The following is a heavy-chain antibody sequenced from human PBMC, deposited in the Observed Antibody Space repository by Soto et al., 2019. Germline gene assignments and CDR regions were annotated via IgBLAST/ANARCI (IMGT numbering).Heavy chain of an antibody. CDR3: ARVVGGWYGYYYFDY. J-gene: IGHJ4*02. D-gene: IGHD6-19*01. Sequence: EVQLVESGGGLVQPGGSLRLSCAASGFTFSSYWMSWVRQAPGKGLEWVANIKQDGSEKYYVDSVKGRFTISRDNAKNSLYMQMNSLRAEDTAVYYRARVVGGWYGYYYFDYWGQGTLVTVSS. CDR2: IKQDGSEK. CDR1: GFTFSSYW. V-gene: IGHV3-7*05.